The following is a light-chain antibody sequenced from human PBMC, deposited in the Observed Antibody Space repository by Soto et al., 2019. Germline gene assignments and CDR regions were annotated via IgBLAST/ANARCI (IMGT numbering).Light chain of an antibody. Sequence: EIVLTQSPGTLSLSPGEGATLSCRASQSVDSSYLAWYQQKPGQAPSRLIFGASSRATGIPDRFSRSGSGTDFTLTIDGLEAEDFAVYDGERDGRSLMYTVGQANKLEIK. CDR2: GAS. CDR3: ERDGRSLMYT. J-gene: IGKJ2*01. V-gene: IGKV3-20*01. CDR1: QSVDSSY.